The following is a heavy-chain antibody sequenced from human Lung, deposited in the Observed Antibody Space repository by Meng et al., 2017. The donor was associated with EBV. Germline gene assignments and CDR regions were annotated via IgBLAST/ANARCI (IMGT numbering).Heavy chain of an antibody. CDR3: ARGATSVFDL. Sequence: QPHTSGPGLRKPPQTLPPTCVISGDSVSSSSAAWTWIRQSPSRGLEWLGRTYYRSKWYNDYAVFVKSRITINPDTSKNQFSLQLNSVTPEDTAVYYCARGATSVFDLWGRGTLVTVSS. CDR1: GDSVSSSSAA. J-gene: IGHJ2*01. CDR2: TYYRSKWYN. V-gene: IGHV6-1*01.